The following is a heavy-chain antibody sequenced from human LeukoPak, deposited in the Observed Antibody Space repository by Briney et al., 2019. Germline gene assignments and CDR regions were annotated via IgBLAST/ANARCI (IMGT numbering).Heavy chain of an antibody. CDR2: IYYSGST. D-gene: IGHD3-9*01. J-gene: IGHJ4*02. CDR1: GGSISSYY. V-gene: IGHV4-59*01. CDR3: ARGIRYFDSSMMSDY. Sequence: SETLSLTCTVYGGSISSYYWSWIRQPPGKGLEWIGYIYYSGSTNYNPSLKSRVTISVDTSKNQFSLKLSSVTAADTAVYYCARGIRYFDSSMMSDYWGQGTLVTVSS.